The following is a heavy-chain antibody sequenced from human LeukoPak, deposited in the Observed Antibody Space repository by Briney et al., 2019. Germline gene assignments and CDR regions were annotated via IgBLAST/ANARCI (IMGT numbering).Heavy chain of an antibody. CDR1: GGSISSGYYY. Sequence: SETLSLTCTVSGGSISSGYYYWSWIRQPAGKGLEWIGRIYTSGSTNYNPSLKSRVTISVDTSKNQFSLKLSSVTAADTAVYYCARLDGGNWYFDLWGRGTLVTVSS. V-gene: IGHV4-61*02. CDR3: ARLDGGNWYFDL. D-gene: IGHD4-23*01. CDR2: IYTSGST. J-gene: IGHJ2*01.